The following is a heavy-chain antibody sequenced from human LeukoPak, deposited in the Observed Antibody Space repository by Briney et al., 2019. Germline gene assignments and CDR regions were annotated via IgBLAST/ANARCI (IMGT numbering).Heavy chain of an antibody. CDR3: ARDPTHYYDSSGYQDSFDY. Sequence: GSVKVSCKASAYTFTDYYVHWVRQAPGQGLEWMGWINPYRGDTLYAQKFRGRVTMTRDTSISTAYMELSRLRSDDTAVFYCARDPTHYYDSSGYQDSFDYWGQGTLVTVSP. J-gene: IGHJ4*02. CDR2: INPYRGDT. D-gene: IGHD3-22*01. CDR1: AYTFTDYY. V-gene: IGHV1-2*02.